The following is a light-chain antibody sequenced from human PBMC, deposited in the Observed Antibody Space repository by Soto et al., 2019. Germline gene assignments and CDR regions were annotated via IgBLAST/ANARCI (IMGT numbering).Light chain of an antibody. CDR1: QSVSSSY. J-gene: IGKJ1*01. V-gene: IGKV3-20*01. CDR2: GAS. CDR3: QQYGSSGT. Sequence: IVLMQSPGTLSLSPGERATLSCRASQSVSSSYLAWFQQKPGQAPRLLMYGASSRATGIPDRFSGSGSGTDFTLTISRLEPEDFAVYYCQQYGSSGTFGQGTKV.